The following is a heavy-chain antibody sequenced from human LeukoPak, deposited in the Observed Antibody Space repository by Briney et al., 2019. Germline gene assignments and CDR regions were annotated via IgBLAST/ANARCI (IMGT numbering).Heavy chain of an antibody. CDR3: GRGSDCDHRHFDY. J-gene: IGHJ4*02. V-gene: IGHV1-2*02. CDR1: RYTFTAYN. Sequence: GASVKVSCKASRYTFTAYNMHWVRQAPGQGLEWMGWINPNSGVTKYAQKFQGRVSMTRDTSISTAYMELSRLTSDDTAVYYCGRGSDCDHRHFDYWGQGTLVTVFS. D-gene: IGHD2-21*02. CDR2: INPNSGVT.